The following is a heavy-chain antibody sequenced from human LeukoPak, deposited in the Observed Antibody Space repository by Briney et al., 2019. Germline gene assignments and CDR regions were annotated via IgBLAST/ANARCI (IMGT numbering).Heavy chain of an antibody. Sequence: GGSLRLSCAASGFTFSSYAMPWVRQAPGKRLEWVAVISYDGSNKYYADSVKGRFTISRDNSKNTLYLQMNSLRAEDTAVYYCARVLRATTVPDYWGQGTLVTVSS. D-gene: IGHD5-12*01. J-gene: IGHJ4*02. V-gene: IGHV3-30-3*01. CDR2: ISYDGSNK. CDR3: ARVLRATTVPDY. CDR1: GFTFSSYA.